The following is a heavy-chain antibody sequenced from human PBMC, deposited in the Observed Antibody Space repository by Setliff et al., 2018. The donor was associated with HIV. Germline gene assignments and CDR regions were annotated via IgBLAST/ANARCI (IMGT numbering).Heavy chain of an antibody. Sequence: SETLSLTCTVSGGSISRYYWSWIRQPAGKGLEWIGRVYVDGSTNYNPSLKSRVTMSLDTSKNQLSLKLSSVTAADTAVHYCARVQMAYAAFDVWGKGTTVTVSS. CDR3: ARVQMAYAAFDV. D-gene: IGHD3-9*01. J-gene: IGHJ6*04. V-gene: IGHV4-4*07. CDR1: GGSISRYY. CDR2: VYVDGST.